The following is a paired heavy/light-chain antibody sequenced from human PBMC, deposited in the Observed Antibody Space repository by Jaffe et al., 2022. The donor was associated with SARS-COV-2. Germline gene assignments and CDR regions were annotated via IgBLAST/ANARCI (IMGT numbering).Light chain of an antibody. J-gene: IGKJ1*01. CDR2: KIS. CDR3: MQSTQSRT. Sequence: IVMTQTPLSSPVTLGQPASISCRSSQSLVHSDGNTYLTWLHQRPGQPPRVLIHKISNRLSGVPDRFSGSGAATDFTLKISRVEAEDVGVYYCMQSTQSRTFGQGTKVEIK. V-gene: IGKV2-24*01. CDR1: QSLVHSDGNTY.
Heavy chain of an antibody. D-gene: IGHD5-18*01. Sequence: QVQLQESGPGLVKPSETLSLSCTVSGGSVSGYYWSWFRQPPGKGLEWLGLAHSDGRIEHSPSFKSRVSTSVDTSKNQASLKLSSVTAADTAVYYCAREVYDSWGYSIDFWGQGTLVTVSS. CDR1: GGSVSGYY. CDR2: AHSDGRI. V-gene: IGHV4-59*02. J-gene: IGHJ4*02. CDR3: AREVYDSWGYSIDF.